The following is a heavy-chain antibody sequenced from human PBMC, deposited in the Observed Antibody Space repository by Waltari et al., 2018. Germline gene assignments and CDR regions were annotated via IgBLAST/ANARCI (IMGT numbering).Heavy chain of an antibody. D-gene: IGHD3-10*01. CDR2: IIPILGIA. V-gene: IGHV1-69*10. Sequence: QVQLVQSGAEVKKPGSSVKVSCKASGGTFSSYAISWVRPAPGQGLEWMGGIIPILGIANYAQKFQGRVTITADKSTSTAYMELSSLRSEDTAVYYCARDLGDYYGSGSYGFDIWGQGTMVTVSS. CDR1: GGTFSSYA. CDR3: ARDLGDYYGSGSYGFDI. J-gene: IGHJ3*02.